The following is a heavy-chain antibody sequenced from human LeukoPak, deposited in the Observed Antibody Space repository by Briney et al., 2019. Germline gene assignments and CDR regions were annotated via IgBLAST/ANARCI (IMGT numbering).Heavy chain of an antibody. D-gene: IGHD4-17*01. Sequence: TGGSLRLSCAASEFTFSSYVMAWVRQAPGKGLEWVSTITPGGGTYYADSVEGRFTISRDNSKNTLYLQMNSLTAEDTAIYYCVSGGDYHVRLCTYWGQGTLVTVSS. CDR1: EFTFSSYV. CDR2: ITPGGGT. CDR3: VSGGDYHVRLCTY. V-gene: IGHV3-23*01. J-gene: IGHJ4*01.